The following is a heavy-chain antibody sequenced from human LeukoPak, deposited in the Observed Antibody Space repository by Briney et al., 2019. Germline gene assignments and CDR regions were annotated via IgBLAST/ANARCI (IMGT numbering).Heavy chain of an antibody. Sequence: SETLSLTCTVSGGSIKSYYWNWIRQPAGKGLEWIGRIYTSGSTNYNPSLKSRVTMSVDTSKNQFSLKLNSVTAADTAVYYCAREVVSDDADAFDIWGQGTMVTVSS. CDR2: IYTSGST. CDR1: GGSIKSYY. J-gene: IGHJ3*02. V-gene: IGHV4-4*07. CDR3: AREVVSDDADAFDI. D-gene: IGHD2-2*01.